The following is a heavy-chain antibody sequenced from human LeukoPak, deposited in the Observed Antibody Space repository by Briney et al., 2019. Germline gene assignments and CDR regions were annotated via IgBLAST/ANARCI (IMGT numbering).Heavy chain of an antibody. J-gene: IGHJ3*02. V-gene: IGHV4-34*01. CDR1: GGSFSGYY. D-gene: IGHD5-18*01. CDR2: INHSGST. Sequence: SETLSLTCAVYGGSFSGYYWSWIRQPPGKGLEWIGEINHSGSTNYNPSLKSRVTISVDTSKNQFSLKLSSVTAADTAVYYCARWTRLLQLWTPGGAFDIWGQGTMVTVSS. CDR3: ARWTRLLQLWTPGGAFDI.